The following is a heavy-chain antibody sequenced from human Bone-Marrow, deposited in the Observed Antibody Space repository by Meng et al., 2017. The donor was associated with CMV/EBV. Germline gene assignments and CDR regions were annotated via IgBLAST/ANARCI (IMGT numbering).Heavy chain of an antibody. D-gene: IGHD3-22*01. Sequence: SETLSLTCTVSGGSISSYYWSWIRQPPGKGLEWIGYIYYSGSTNYNPSLKSRVTIPVDTSKNQFSLKLSSVTAADTAVYYCARYYDSSEYYFDYWGQGTLVTVSS. CDR2: IYYSGST. J-gene: IGHJ4*02. CDR1: GGSISSYY. CDR3: ARYYDSSEYYFDY. V-gene: IGHV4-59*01.